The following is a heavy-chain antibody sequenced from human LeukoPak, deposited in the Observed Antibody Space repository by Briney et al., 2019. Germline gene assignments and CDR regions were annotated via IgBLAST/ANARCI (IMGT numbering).Heavy chain of an antibody. CDR3: ARKSRHWFDP. Sequence: AESLQISCNGSGYSFTSYCIGWGGHMAGKGLEWMGIIFPGDADTRYSASFQGQVTILSDKSISTAYLQWSSLKASDTAMYYCARKSRHWFDPWGQGTLVTVSS. J-gene: IGHJ5*02. CDR2: IFPGDADT. CDR1: GYSFTSYC. V-gene: IGHV5-51*01.